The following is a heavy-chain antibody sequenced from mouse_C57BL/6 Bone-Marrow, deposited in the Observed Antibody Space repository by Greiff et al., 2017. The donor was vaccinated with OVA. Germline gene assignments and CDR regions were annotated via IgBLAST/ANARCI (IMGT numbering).Heavy chain of an antibody. D-gene: IGHD2-2*01. Sequence: PGQGLEWIGDIYPGSGSTNYNEKFKSKATLTVDTSSSTAYMQLSSQTSEDSAVYYCARGRLRREYYFDYWGQGTTLTVSS. V-gene: IGHV1-55*01. CDR2: IYPGSGST. J-gene: IGHJ2*01. CDR3: ARGRLRREYYFDY.